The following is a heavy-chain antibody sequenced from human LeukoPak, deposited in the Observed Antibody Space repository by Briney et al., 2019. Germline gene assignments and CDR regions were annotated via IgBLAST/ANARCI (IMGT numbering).Heavy chain of an antibody. CDR3: AKGRGSGYPYYFDY. CDR1: GFTFDDYA. J-gene: IGHJ4*02. D-gene: IGHD3-22*01. Sequence: GGSLRLSCAASGFTFDDYAMRWVRQAPGKGLEWVSSISWNSGSIAYADSVKGRFTISRDNAKNSLYLQMNTLRAEDTALYYCAKGRGSGYPYYFDYWGQGTLVTVSS. CDR2: ISWNSGSI. V-gene: IGHV3-9*01.